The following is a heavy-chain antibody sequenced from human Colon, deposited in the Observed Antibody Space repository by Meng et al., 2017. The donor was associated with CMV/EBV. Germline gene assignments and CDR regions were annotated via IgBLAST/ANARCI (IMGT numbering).Heavy chain of an antibody. CDR3: ARVPYGSGSYRFEF. J-gene: IGHJ4*02. Sequence: ASVKVSCKASGYTFTSYDIHWVRQVTGQGLEWMGWMNPDSGATVYVQKFQGRVTMTRDTSRSTAFIELSSLRSEDTAVFFCARVPYGSGSYRFEFWGQGTQVTVSS. CDR1: GYTFTSYD. CDR2: MNPDSGAT. D-gene: IGHD3-10*01. V-gene: IGHV1-8*02.